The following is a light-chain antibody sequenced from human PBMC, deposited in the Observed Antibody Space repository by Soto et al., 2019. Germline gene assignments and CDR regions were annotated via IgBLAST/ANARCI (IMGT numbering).Light chain of an antibody. CDR2: KAS. Sequence: DLQMTQSPSTLSGSVGDRVTITCRASQTISSWLAWYQQKPGKAPKLLIYKASTLKSGVPSRFSGSGSGTEFTLTSSSLQPDDFATYDCQHYNSYSEAFGQGTKVDIK. CDR1: QTISSW. CDR3: QHYNSYSEA. V-gene: IGKV1-5*03. J-gene: IGKJ1*01.